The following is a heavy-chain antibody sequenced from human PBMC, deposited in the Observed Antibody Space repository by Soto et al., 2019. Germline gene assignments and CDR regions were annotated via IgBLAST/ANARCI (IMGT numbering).Heavy chain of an antibody. J-gene: IGHJ3*01. D-gene: IGHD6-13*01. CDR1: GFTFSNYW. CDR3: ARDRYSSSIFDF. V-gene: IGHV3-7*03. CDR2: IKSDGSDK. Sequence: PGGSLRLSCAASGFTFSNYWMSWVRQAPGMGLEWVANIKSDGSDKYYVDSVKGRFTISRDNTKNSLSLQMNSLRAEDTAVYYCARDRYSSSIFDFWGKGTMVIVSS.